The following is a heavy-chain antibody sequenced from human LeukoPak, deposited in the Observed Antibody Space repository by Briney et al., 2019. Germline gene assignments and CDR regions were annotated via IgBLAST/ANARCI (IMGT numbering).Heavy chain of an antibody. D-gene: IGHD3-10*01. Sequence: GGSLRLSCAASGFTVSSNYMSWVRQAPGKGLEWVSSIDSSGSTIYYADSVKGRFTISRDNAKNSLYLQMNSLRAEDTAVYYCARDGHLWFGELLINWFDPWGQGTLVTVSS. CDR1: GFTVSSNY. CDR2: IDSSGSTI. V-gene: IGHV3-69-1*02. CDR3: ARDGHLWFGELLINWFDP. J-gene: IGHJ5*02.